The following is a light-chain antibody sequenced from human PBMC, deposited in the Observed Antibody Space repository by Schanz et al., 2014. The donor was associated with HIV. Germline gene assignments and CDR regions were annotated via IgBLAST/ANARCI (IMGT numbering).Light chain of an antibody. J-gene: IGKJ1*01. CDR2: GAS. Sequence: EIVLTQSPVTLSLSPGERVTLSCRASQSLTSRYLAWYLQKPGQAPRLLIYGASSRATGIPDRFSGSGSGTDFTLTISRVEPEDYAVYYCQQFGTSPKTFGQGTKVEIK. V-gene: IGKV3-20*01. CDR3: QQFGTSPKT. CDR1: QSLTSRY.